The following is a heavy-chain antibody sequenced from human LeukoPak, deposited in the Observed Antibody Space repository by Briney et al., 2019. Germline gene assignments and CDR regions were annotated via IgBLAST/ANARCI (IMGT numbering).Heavy chain of an antibody. D-gene: IGHD6-13*01. CDR1: GFTFSSYA. Sequence: GGSLRLSCAASGFTFSSYAMSWVRQAPGKGREWLSAIRSTGINTYYADSVKGRFTISRDNSKNTLFLQMNSLRAEDTAVYYCAKAIAAPVWYFDLWGRGTLVTVSS. CDR2: IRSTGINT. V-gene: IGHV3-23*01. CDR3: AKAIAAPVWYFDL. J-gene: IGHJ2*01.